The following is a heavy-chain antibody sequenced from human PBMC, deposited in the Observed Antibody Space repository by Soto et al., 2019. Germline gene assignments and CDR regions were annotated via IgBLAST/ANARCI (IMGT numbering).Heavy chain of an antibody. D-gene: IGHD3-3*01. Sequence: GASVKVSCKASGYTFTSYYMHWVRQAPGQGLEWMGIINPSGGSTSYAQKFQGRVTMTRDTSTSTVYMELSSLRSEDTAVYYCARDGEYDFWSGYTPYNWFDPWGQGTLVTVSS. J-gene: IGHJ5*02. CDR3: ARDGEYDFWSGYTPYNWFDP. V-gene: IGHV1-46*01. CDR2: INPSGGST. CDR1: GYTFTSYY.